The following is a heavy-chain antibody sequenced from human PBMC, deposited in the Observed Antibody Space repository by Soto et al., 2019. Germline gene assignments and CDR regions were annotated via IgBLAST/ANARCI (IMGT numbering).Heavy chain of an antibody. CDR1: GGPFSNYA. D-gene: IGHD4-17*01. J-gene: IGHJ4*01. Sequence: QVQLVQSGAEVKKPGSSVKVSCKASGGPFSNYAINWVRQAPGQGLEWVGGIIPLFGSATYAQRFKGRVTITADESTNTAYMKPSSLKFDDTAVFYCARLVVAATTPSEGPVDYWGHGTRVTVSP. CDR3: ARLVVAATTPSEGPVDY. CDR2: IIPLFGSA. V-gene: IGHV1-69*01.